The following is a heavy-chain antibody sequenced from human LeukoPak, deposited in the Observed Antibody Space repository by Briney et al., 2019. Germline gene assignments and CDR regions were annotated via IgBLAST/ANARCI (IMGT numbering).Heavy chain of an antibody. CDR3: AKDYCRGGNCPLPFFDS. Sequence: GGSLRLSCVVSGFTLSEHAMSWVRQAPGEGLEWVSGIIDVGDTYYADSVKGRFTISRDSSKNTLYLQMNSLRAEDTATYYCAKDYCRGGNCPLPFFDSWGQGTLVTVSS. CDR1: GFTLSEHA. CDR2: IIDVGDT. V-gene: IGHV3-23*01. D-gene: IGHD2-15*01. J-gene: IGHJ4*02.